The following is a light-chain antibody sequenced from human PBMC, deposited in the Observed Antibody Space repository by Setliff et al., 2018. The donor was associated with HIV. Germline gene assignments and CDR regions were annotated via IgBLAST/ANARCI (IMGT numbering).Light chain of an antibody. Sequence: QSVLTQPASVSGSPGQSITISCTGISSDVGGYYSVSWYQQHPGKAPKLMIYDDINRPSGVSNRFSGSRSGNTASLTISGLQVEDEADYYCSSYTTSSTLYVFGPGTKVTVL. J-gene: IGLJ1*01. CDR3: SSYTTSSTLYV. V-gene: IGLV2-14*03. CDR1: SSDVGGYYS. CDR2: DDI.